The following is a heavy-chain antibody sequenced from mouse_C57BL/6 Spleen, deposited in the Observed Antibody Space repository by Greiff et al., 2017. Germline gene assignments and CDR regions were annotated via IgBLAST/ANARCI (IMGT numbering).Heavy chain of an antibody. CDR3: PRFGYDRAMDD. D-gene: IGHD2-2*01. J-gene: IGHJ4*01. Sequence: EVQGVESEGGLVQPGSSMKLSCTASGFTFSDYYMAWFRQVPEKSLEWVANFNYDGSSTYYLDSLKSRFIISKDNAKNILYQQMSSLKSEYTATYCCPRFGYDRAMDDWGQGTSVTVSS. CDR2: FNYDGSST. V-gene: IGHV5-16*01. CDR1: GFTFSDYY.